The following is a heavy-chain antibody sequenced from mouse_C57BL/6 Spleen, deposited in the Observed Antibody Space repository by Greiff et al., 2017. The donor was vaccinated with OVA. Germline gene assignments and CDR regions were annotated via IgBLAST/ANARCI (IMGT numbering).Heavy chain of an antibody. D-gene: IGHD3-2*02. CDR3: TSPDSSGYGDFDY. Sequence: EVQRVESGAELVRPGASVKLSCTASGFNIKDYYMHWVKQRPEQGLEWIGRIDPEDGDTEYAPKFQGKATMTADTSSNTAYLQLSSLTSEDTAVYYCTSPDSSGYGDFDYWGQGTTLTVSS. CDR2: IDPEDGDT. J-gene: IGHJ2*01. V-gene: IGHV14-1*01. CDR1: GFNIKDYY.